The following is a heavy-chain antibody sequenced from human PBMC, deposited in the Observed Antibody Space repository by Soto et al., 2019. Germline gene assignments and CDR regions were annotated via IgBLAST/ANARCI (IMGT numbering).Heavy chain of an antibody. Sequence: RRLSCAASGFTFSSYAMSWVRQAPGKGLEWVSAISGSGGSTYYADSVKGRFTISRDNSKNTLYLQMNSLRAEDTAVYYCAKRIAVAGTVDYWGQGTLVTVSS. V-gene: IGHV3-23*01. D-gene: IGHD6-19*01. CDR1: GFTFSSYA. J-gene: IGHJ4*02. CDR3: AKRIAVAGTVDY. CDR2: ISGSGGST.